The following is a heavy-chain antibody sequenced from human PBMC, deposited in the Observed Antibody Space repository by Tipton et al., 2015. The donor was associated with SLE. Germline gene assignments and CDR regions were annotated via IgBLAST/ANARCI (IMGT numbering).Heavy chain of an antibody. V-gene: IGHV5-51*03. CDR3: ARRVWGVFWGPDALDV. J-gene: IGHJ3*01. D-gene: IGHD7-27*01. CDR2: IYPGDSDT. CDR1: GNSFGTYW. Sequence: QLVQSGAEVKQPGESLKISCTASGNSFGTYWIAWVRQMPGKGLEWMGIIYPGDSDTRYSPSFQGQVTISADKSVGSAFLHWSSLKASDTGIYYCARRVWGVFWGPDALDVWGQGTMVTVSS.